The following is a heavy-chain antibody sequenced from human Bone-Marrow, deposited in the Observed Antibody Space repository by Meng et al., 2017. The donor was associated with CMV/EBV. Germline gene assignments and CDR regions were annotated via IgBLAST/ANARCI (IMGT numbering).Heavy chain of an antibody. CDR1: GGSISSSSYY. D-gene: IGHD6-19*01. CDR2: IYYSGST. Sequence: SETLSLTCIVSGGSISSSSYYWGWIRQPPGKGLEWIGNIYYSGSTYYNPSLKSRVTISVDTSKNQFSLKLSSVTAADTAVYYCARGGSGWYGGWFDPWGQGTLVTVSS. J-gene: IGHJ5*02. CDR3: ARGGSGWYGGWFDP. V-gene: IGHV4-39*07.